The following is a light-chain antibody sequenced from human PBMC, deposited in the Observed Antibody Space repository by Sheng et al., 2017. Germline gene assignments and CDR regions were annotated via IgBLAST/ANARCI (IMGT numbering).Light chain of an antibody. V-gene: IGKV1-5*01. CDR3: QQSYHTPPWT. CDR1: QSISSW. Sequence: DIQMTQSPSTLSASVGDRVTITCRASQSISSWLAWYQQKPGKAPKLLIYDASSLESGVPSRFSGSGSGTDFTLTISSLQPEDFATYYCQQSYHTPPWTFGQGTTVEIK. CDR2: DAS. J-gene: IGKJ1*01.